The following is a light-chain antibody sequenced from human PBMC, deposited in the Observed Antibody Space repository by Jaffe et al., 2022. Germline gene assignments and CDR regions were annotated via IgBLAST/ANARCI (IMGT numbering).Light chain of an antibody. J-gene: IGKJ4*01. CDR3: QQHDNWPLT. CDR1: QSVNRY. CDR2: GAS. V-gene: IGKV3-15*01. Sequence: EIVMTQSPATLSVSPGERATLSCRASQSVNRYLAWYQQKPGQAPRLLIYGASTRATDIPDRFSGSGSGTEFTLTISSLQSEDFAVYYCQQHDNWPLTFGGGTKVEIK.